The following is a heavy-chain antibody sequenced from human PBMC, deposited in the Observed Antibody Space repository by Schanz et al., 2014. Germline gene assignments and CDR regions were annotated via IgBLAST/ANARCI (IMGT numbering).Heavy chain of an antibody. CDR3: AREQIMAAAGLVDY. Sequence: VQLLESGGGVVQPGRSLRLSCAASGFTFSDYYMSWIRQAPGKGLEWVSYISGTTTYTNYADSVKGRFTISRDNAKNSLYLQMNSLRAEDTAVYYCAREQIMAAAGLVDYWGQGTTVTVSS. J-gene: IGHJ4*02. CDR2: ISGTTTYT. CDR1: GFTFSDYY. D-gene: IGHD6-13*01. V-gene: IGHV3-11*05.